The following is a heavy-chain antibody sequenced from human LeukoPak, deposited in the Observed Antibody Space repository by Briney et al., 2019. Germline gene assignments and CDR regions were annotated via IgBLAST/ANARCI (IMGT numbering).Heavy chain of an antibody. CDR3: ARAIRRRGSDFEY. V-gene: IGHV3-7*01. J-gene: IGHJ4*02. CDR2: IKQGGSEK. Sequence: PGGSLRLSCAASEFTFDDYAMHWVRQAPGKGLEWVANIKQGGSEKYYVDSVKGRFTISRDNAKNSLYLQMNSLRAEDTAVYYCARAIRRRGSDFEYWGQGTLVTVSS. CDR1: EFTFDDYA. D-gene: IGHD1-26*01.